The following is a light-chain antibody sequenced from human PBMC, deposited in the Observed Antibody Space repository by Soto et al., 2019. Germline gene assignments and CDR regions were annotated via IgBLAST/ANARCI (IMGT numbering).Light chain of an antibody. Sequence: DIQLTQSPSALSASVGDTVTITCRASQALSNYLAWYQQKPGKAPDLLIYSASTLQSGVPSKFSVSGSETEFTLTLSGLQPEDFATYYCQQYDSYTLTFGGGTKVDI. CDR2: SAS. CDR1: QALSNY. CDR3: QQYDSYTLT. V-gene: IGKV1-16*02. J-gene: IGKJ4*01.